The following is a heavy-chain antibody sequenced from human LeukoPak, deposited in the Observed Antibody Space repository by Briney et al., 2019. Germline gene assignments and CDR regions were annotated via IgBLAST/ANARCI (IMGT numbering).Heavy chain of an antibody. J-gene: IGHJ4*02. Sequence: GGSLRLSCVVSGFTFSNYWMAWVRQTPGKGLEWVANIKQSGGEKYHVDSVEGRFTISRDNSKNSLYLQMNSLRAEDTAMYYCARGYCGTDNCYAGPNFDYWGQGTLVTVSS. CDR1: GFTFSNYW. D-gene: IGHD2-2*01. CDR3: ARGYCGTDNCYAGPNFDY. V-gene: IGHV3-7*03. CDR2: IKQSGGEK.